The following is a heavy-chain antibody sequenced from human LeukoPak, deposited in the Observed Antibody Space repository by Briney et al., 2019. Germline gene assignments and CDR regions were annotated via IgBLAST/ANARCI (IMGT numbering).Heavy chain of an antibody. D-gene: IGHD3-9*01. V-gene: IGHV1-69*04. CDR2: IIPILGIA. CDR1: GGTFSSYA. CDR3: ARDRDPINRAFDI. Sequence: SVKVSSKASGGTFSSYAISWVRQAPGQGLEWMGRIIPILGIANYAQKFQGRVTITADKSTSTAYMELSSLRSEDTAVYYCARDRDPINRAFDIWGQGTRATVSS. J-gene: IGHJ3*02.